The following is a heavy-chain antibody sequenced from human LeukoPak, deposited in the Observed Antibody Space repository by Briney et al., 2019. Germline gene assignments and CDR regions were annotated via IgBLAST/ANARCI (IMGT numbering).Heavy chain of an antibody. D-gene: IGHD6-13*01. CDR3: ARAYSSSWYVGY. CDR2: INHSGST. V-gene: IGHV4-34*01. J-gene: IGHJ1*01. CDR1: GGSFSGYY. Sequence: SETLSLTCAVYGGSFSGYYWSWIRQPPGEGLEWIGEINHSGSTNYNPSLKSRVTISVDTSKNQFSLKLSSVTAADTAVYYCARAYSSSWYVGYWGQGTLVTVSS.